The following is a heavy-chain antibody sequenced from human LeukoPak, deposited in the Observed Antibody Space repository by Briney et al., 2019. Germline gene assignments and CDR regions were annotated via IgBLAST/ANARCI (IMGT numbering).Heavy chain of an antibody. CDR3: ARELRHDDI. D-gene: IGHD6-25*01. CDR2: MNPNSGNT. Sequence: ASVKVSCKASGYTFINYYIHWVRQAPGQGLEWMGYMNPNSGNTGYAQKFQDRVTITTSISTSTAYMELSSLRSEDTAVYYCARELRHDDIWGQGTMVTVSS. V-gene: IGHV1-8*03. J-gene: IGHJ3*02. CDR1: GYTFINYY.